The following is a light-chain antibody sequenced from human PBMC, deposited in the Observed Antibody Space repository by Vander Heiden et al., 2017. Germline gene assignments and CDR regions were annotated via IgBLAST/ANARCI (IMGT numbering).Light chain of an antibody. V-gene: IGLV6-57*01. J-gene: IGLJ2*01. CDR3: QSQEDSNVV. CDR1: SASIARTS. CDR2: EDN. Sequence: NFMLTQPHSVSESPGKTITIYCTRSSASIARTSVHWYQQRPGSHPPTVTYEDNNSPAGVPDRFSGAIDTVSNTAALTIAGLRTEDEADYYGQSQEDSNVVFGGGTKLTVL.